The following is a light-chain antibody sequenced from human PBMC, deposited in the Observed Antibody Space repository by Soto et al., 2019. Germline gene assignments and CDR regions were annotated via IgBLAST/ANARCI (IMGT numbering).Light chain of an antibody. CDR2: AAS. J-gene: IGKJ5*01. CDR3: QQLNSYPIT. CDR1: QAISSY. V-gene: IGKV1-9*01. Sequence: IQLIQSPSSLSASVGDRVTITCRASQAISSYLAWYQQKPGKAPNLLIYAASTLGSGVPSRFSGSGSGTDFTLTISSLQPEDFAIYYCQQLNSYPITFGQGTRLEIK.